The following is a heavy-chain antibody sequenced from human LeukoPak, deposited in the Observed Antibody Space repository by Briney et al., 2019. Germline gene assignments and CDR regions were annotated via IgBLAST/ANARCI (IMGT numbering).Heavy chain of an antibody. CDR1: GYSFTSYW. CDR2: IYPGDSDT. CDR3: ARRASATEDLDY. Sequence: GESLKISCKGSGYSFTSYWIAWVRQMPGKGLEWMGIIYPGDSDTRYSPSFQGQVTTSADKSISIAYLQWNSLKASDTAIYYCARRASATEDLDYWGQGTPVTVSS. J-gene: IGHJ4*02. V-gene: IGHV5-51*01.